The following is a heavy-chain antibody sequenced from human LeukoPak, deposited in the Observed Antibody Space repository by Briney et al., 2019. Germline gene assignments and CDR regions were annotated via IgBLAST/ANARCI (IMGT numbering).Heavy chain of an antibody. CDR3: ARFVVEPGPEPYSDY. CDR2: IYTSGSP. J-gene: IGHJ4*02. Sequence: SETLSLTCTVSGGSISSYYWSWIRQPPGKGLEWIGYIYTSGSPNYNPSLKSRVTISVDTSKNQFSLKLSSVTAADTAVYYCARFVVEPGPEPYSDYWGQGTLVTVSS. CDR1: GGSISSYY. V-gene: IGHV4-4*09. D-gene: IGHD2-15*01.